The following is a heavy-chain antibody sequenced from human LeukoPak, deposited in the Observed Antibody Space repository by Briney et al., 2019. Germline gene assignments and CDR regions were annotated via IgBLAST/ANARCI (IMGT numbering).Heavy chain of an antibody. CDR1: GFTFSSYS. V-gene: IGHV3-21*01. CDR3: ARGGIVGAGYYYMDV. J-gene: IGHJ6*03. CDR2: ISSSSSYI. D-gene: IGHD1-26*01. Sequence: GGSLRLSCAASGFTFSSYSMNWVRQAPGKGLEWVSSISSSSSYIYYADSVKGRFSISRDNAKNSLYLQMNSLRAEDTAVYYCARGGIVGAGYYYMDVWGKGTTVTVSS.